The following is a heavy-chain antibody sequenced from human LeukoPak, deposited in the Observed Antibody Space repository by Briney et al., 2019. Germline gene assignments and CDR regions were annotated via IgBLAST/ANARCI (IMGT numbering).Heavy chain of an antibody. D-gene: IGHD2-15*01. CDR3: AGQNCSGGSCYPPKFQH. V-gene: IGHV4-31*03. CDR2: IYYSGST. CDR1: GGSISSGGYY. J-gene: IGHJ1*01. Sequence: SETLSLTCTVSGGSISSGGYYWSWIRQHPGKGLEWIGYIYYSGSTYYNPSLKSRVTISVDTSKNQFSLKLSSVTAADTAVYYCAGQNCSGGSCYPPKFQHWGQGTLVTVSS.